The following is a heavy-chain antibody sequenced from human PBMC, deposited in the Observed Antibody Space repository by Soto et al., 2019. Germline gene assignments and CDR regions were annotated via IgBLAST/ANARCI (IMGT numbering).Heavy chain of an antibody. D-gene: IGHD3-10*01. CDR1: GFTVSNNY. CDR3: APRPGGGGY. J-gene: IGHJ4*02. CDR2: IYSGGYT. Sequence: EVQLVESGGGLIQPGGSLRLSCAVSGFTVSNNYMSWVRQAPGKGLEGVSVIYSGGYTAYGDSVKGRFTISRDNSKNNLYLQMNGRGAGARAVFYWAPRPGGGGYWGQGTLVTVSS. V-gene: IGHV3-53*01.